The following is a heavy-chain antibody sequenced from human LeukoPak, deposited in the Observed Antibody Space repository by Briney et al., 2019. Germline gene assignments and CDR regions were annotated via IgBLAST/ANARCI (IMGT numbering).Heavy chain of an antibody. Sequence: PGGSLRLSCAASGFTFSSQAMSWVRLAPGKGLEWVSDISGSGGSTYYADSVKRRFTISRANFHNTVFLQMSNLRAEDTALYFCARDLGDCSGSPCYSAYFDQWGQGALVTVSS. D-gene: IGHD2-15*01. CDR2: ISGSGGST. CDR3: ARDLGDCSGSPCYSAYFDQ. V-gene: IGHV3-23*01. CDR1: GFTFSSQA. J-gene: IGHJ4*02.